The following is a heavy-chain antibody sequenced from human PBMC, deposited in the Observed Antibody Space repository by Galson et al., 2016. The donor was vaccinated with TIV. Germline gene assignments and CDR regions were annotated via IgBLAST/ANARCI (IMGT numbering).Heavy chain of an antibody. J-gene: IGHJ4*02. CDR2: ISYDRSNK. D-gene: IGHD3-22*01. CDR3: ARDSSGYFSFDC. CDR1: GFTFGSYG. Sequence: SLRLSCAASGFTFGSYGMHWVRQAPGKGLDWVALISYDRSNKDYADSVKGRFTISRDNSKNTLYLQMNSLRAEDTAVYYCARDSSGYFSFDCWGQGTLVTVSS. V-gene: IGHV3-30*03.